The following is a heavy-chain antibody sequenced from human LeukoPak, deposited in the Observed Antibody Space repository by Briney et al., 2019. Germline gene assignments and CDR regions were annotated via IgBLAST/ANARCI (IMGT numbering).Heavy chain of an antibody. V-gene: IGHV4-34*01. CDR2: INHSGST. J-gene: IGHJ4*02. CDR1: GGSFSGYY. CDR3: ASFDYPAFCFDY. Sequence: PSETLSLTCAVYGGSFSGYYWSWIRQPPGKGLEWIGEINHSGSTNYNPSLKSRVTISVDTSKNQFSLKLSSVTAADTAVYYCASFDYPAFCFDYWGQGTLVTVSS. D-gene: IGHD4-11*01.